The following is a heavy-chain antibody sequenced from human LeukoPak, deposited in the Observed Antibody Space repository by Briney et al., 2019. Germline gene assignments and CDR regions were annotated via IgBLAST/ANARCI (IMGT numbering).Heavy chain of an antibody. Sequence: GGSLRLSCAASGFTFRSYWMHWVRQAPGKGLEWVSGISGSGGNTYYADSVKGRFTISRDNSKNTLYLQMNSLRAEDTAVYYCAKDDNYIRFLSWGQGTLVTVSS. D-gene: IGHD3-16*01. V-gene: IGHV3-23*01. J-gene: IGHJ5*02. CDR1: GFTFRSYW. CDR2: ISGSGGNT. CDR3: AKDDNYIRFLS.